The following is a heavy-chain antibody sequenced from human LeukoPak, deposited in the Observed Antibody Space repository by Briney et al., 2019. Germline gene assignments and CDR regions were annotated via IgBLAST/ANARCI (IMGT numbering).Heavy chain of an antibody. CDR3: ATRYYHDTSGYSFDN. CDR1: GFIFRSYW. CDR2: IKQEGSEK. Sequence: GGSLRLSCAASGFIFRSYWMSWVRQPPGKGLEWVADIKQEGSEKYYADSVKGRFTISRDDAKNSLYLEMSSLRAEDTAVYYCATRYYHDTSGYSFDNWGQGTLVAVS. D-gene: IGHD3-22*01. J-gene: IGHJ4*02. V-gene: IGHV3-7*01.